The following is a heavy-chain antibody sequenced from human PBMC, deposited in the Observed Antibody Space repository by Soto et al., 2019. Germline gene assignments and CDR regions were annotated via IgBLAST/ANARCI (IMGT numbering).Heavy chain of an antibody. CDR2: IIPIFGTA. V-gene: IGHV1-69*13. CDR3: ATYSGSSSRWFDP. Sequence: ASVKVSCKASGGTFSSYAISWVRQAPGQGLEWMGGIIPIFGTANYAQKFQGRVTITADESTSTAYMELSSLRSEDTAVYYCATYSGSSSRWFDPWGQGTMVTVYS. J-gene: IGHJ5*02. D-gene: IGHD6-6*01. CDR1: GGTFSSYA.